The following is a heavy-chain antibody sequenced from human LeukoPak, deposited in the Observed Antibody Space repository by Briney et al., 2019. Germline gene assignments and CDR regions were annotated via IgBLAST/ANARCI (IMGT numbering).Heavy chain of an antibody. Sequence: ASVKVSCKASGGTFSSYAISWVRQATGQGLEWMGWMNPNSGNTGYAQKFQGRVTMTRNTSISTAYMELSSLRSEDTAVYYCARSSFYSSSYNWFDPWGQGTLVTVSS. V-gene: IGHV1-8*02. J-gene: IGHJ5*02. CDR3: ARSSFYSSSYNWFDP. CDR1: GGTFSSYA. CDR2: MNPNSGNT. D-gene: IGHD6-13*01.